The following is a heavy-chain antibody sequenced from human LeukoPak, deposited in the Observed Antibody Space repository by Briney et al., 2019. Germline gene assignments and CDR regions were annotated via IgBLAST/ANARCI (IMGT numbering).Heavy chain of an antibody. J-gene: IGHJ4*02. V-gene: IGHV3-23*01. CDR3: ARDFEDVVVVAATPGYFDY. CDR2: ISGSGGST. Sequence: GGSLRLSCAASGFTFSSYAMSWVRQAPGKGLEWVSAISGSGGSTYYADSVKGRFTISRDNSENTLYLQMNSLRAEDTAVYYCARDFEDVVVVAATPGYFDYWGQGTLVTVSS. CDR1: GFTFSSYA. D-gene: IGHD2-15*01.